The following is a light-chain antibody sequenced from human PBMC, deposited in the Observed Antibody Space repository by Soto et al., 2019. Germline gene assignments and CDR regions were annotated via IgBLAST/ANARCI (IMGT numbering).Light chain of an antibody. Sequence: DIVMTQTPSTLSASVGETVTLTCRASQSTSSWVAWYQQRPGKPPKLVIYGASTLERGVPSRFSGSGSGTEFTLTIAGLQPDDFATYYCQHYKPYKTFGQGTRV. J-gene: IGKJ1*01. CDR1: QSTSSW. CDR2: GAS. V-gene: IGKV1-5*03. CDR3: QHYKPYKT.